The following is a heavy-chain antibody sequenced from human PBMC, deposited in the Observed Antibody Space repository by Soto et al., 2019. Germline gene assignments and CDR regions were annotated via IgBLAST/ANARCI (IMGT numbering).Heavy chain of an antibody. CDR1: VFTFSSYG. J-gene: IGHJ4*02. V-gene: IGHV3-33*01. CDR3: ARGNYDILTGYYIGTNPRFDY. Sequence: GWSLRLSCSASVFTFSSYGMHWVRQAPGKGLEWVAVIWYDGSNKYYADSVKGRFTISRDNSKNTLYLQMNSLRAEDTAVYYCARGNYDILTGYYIGTNPRFDYWGQGTLVTVSS. CDR2: IWYDGSNK. D-gene: IGHD3-9*01.